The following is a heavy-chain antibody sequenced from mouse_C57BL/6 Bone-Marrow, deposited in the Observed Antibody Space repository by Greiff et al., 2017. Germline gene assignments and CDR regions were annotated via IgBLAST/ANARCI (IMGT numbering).Heavy chain of an antibody. D-gene: IGHD1-1*01. CDR1: GFNIKDYY. V-gene: IGHV14-1*01. J-gene: IGHJ2*01. CDR3: TTNYGSSYYFDY. CDR2: IDPEDGDT. Sequence: EVQLQQSGAELVRPGASVKLSCTASGFNIKDYYMHWVKQRPEQGLEWIGRIDPEDGDTEYAPKFQGKATMTADTSSNTAYLQLSSLTSEDTAVYYCTTNYGSSYYFDYWGQGPTLTVSS.